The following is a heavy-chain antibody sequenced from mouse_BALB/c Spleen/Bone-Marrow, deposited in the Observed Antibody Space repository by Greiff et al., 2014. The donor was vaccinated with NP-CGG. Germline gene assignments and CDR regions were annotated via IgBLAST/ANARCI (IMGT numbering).Heavy chain of an antibody. CDR3: TRHGGYYLYYYAMDY. J-gene: IGHJ4*01. Sequence: DVKLVESGGGLVKPGGSLKLSCAASGFAFSSYDMSWVRQTPEKRLEWVAYISHGGGTTYYSDTVKGRFTISRDNAKNTLYLQMSSLKSEDTAIYYCTRHGGYYLYYYAMDYWGQGTSVTVSS. V-gene: IGHV5-12-1*01. CDR1: GFAFSSYD. D-gene: IGHD2-3*01. CDR2: ISHGGGTT.